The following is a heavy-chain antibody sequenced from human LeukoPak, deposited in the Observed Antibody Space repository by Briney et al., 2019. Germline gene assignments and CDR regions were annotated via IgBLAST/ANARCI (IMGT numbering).Heavy chain of an antibody. D-gene: IGHD3-16*02. Sequence: GASVKVSCKASGYTFTGYYMHWVRQAPGQGLEWMGWINPNSGGTNYAQKFQGRVTVTRDTSINTAYMELSRLRFDDTAVYYCATLEGLWGSSRPYNWFDPWGQGTLVTVSS. J-gene: IGHJ5*02. CDR1: GYTFTGYY. CDR2: INPNSGGT. V-gene: IGHV1-2*02. CDR3: ATLEGLWGSSRPYNWFDP.